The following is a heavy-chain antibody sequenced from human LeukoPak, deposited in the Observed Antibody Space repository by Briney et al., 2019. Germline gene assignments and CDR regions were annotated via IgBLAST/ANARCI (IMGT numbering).Heavy chain of an antibody. V-gene: IGHV3-30*04. Sequence: GGSLRLSCAASGFTFSSYAMHWVRQAPGKGLEWVAVISYDGSNKYYADSVKGRFTISRDNSKNTLYLQMNSLRAEDTAVYYCARDQRAKKYFYDSSGSSAYWGQGTQVTVSS. J-gene: IGHJ4*02. D-gene: IGHD3-22*01. CDR2: ISYDGSNK. CDR3: ARDQRAKKYFYDSSGSSAY. CDR1: GFTFSSYA.